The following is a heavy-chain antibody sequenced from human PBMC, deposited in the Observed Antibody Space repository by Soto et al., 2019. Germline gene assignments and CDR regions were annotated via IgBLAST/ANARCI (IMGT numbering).Heavy chain of an antibody. D-gene: IGHD2-2*01. CDR3: ARGCCSSTSCYEFDY. V-gene: IGHV4-59*01. Sequence: PSETLSLTCTVSGGSIRSYYWSWIRQPPGKGLEWIGFIYYSGNTNYNPSLKSRVTISVDTSKKQFSLKLTSVTAADTAMYYCARGCCSSTSCYEFDYWGQGTLVTVS. J-gene: IGHJ4*02. CDR1: GGSIRSYY. CDR2: IYYSGNT.